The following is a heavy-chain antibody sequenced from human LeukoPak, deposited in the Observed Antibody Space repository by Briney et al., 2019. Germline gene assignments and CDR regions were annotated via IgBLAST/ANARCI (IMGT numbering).Heavy chain of an antibody. Sequence: PGGSLRLSCAASGFTFSTYSMNWVRQAPGKGLEWVGRIKSKTDGGTTDYAAPVKGRFTISRDDSKNTLYLQMNSLKTEDTAVYYCTTKRITMIVGRKTVDYWGQGTLVTVSS. J-gene: IGHJ4*02. CDR2: IKSKTDGGTT. CDR3: TTKRITMIVGRKTVDY. D-gene: IGHD3-22*01. V-gene: IGHV3-15*01. CDR1: GFTFSTYS.